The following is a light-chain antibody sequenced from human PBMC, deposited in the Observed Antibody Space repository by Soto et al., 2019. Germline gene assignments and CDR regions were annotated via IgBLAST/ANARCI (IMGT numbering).Light chain of an antibody. CDR2: DAS. Sequence: IQMTQSPSSLSASVGDRVTITCQASHDITTYVNWYQQKAGKAPKLLIYDASNLEPGVPSRFSGSGSGTDFSFTISSLQPEDIGTYFCQQYDDLPVTFGGGTKVGIK. V-gene: IGKV1-33*01. CDR1: HDITTY. J-gene: IGKJ4*01. CDR3: QQYDDLPVT.